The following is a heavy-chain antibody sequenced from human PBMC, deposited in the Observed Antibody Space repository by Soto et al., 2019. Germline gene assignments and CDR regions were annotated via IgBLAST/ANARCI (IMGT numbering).Heavy chain of an antibody. D-gene: IGHD3-22*01. J-gene: IGHJ4*02. CDR3: AKDRYLDHDSRGYLFDN. CDR2: ISRYDDIT. CDR1: GFTFNIYA. V-gene: IGHV3-23*01. Sequence: EVQLLESGGDLIQPGGSLRLSCAASGFTFNIYAMTWVRQAPGKGLEWVSAISRYDDITYYADSVEGRFSISRDNSKNTLYLQMTSLRAEDTAVYYCAKDRYLDHDSRGYLFDNWGQGTLVTVSS.